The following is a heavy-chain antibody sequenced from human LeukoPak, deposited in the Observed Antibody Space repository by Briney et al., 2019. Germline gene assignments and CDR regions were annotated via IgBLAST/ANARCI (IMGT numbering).Heavy chain of an antibody. Sequence: GGSLRLSCAASGFTFSSYSMNWVRQAPGKGLEWVSSIRSSSSYICYADSVKGRLTISRDNAKNSLNLQMNSLRAEDTAVYYCAREVVIDNAFDIWGQGTMVTVSS. D-gene: IGHD3-22*01. CDR2: IRSSSSYI. CDR3: AREVVIDNAFDI. V-gene: IGHV3-21*01. CDR1: GFTFSSYS. J-gene: IGHJ3*02.